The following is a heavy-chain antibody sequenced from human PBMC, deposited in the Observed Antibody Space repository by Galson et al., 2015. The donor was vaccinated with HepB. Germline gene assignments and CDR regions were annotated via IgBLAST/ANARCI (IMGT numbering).Heavy chain of an antibody. J-gene: IGHJ3*02. Sequence: SVKVSCKASGYSFNNYAITWVRQAPGQGLQWMGWISGYTGRAMYAQEFQDRVTLTIDTSTTTASMEVNRLTSDDTAMYYCARDLAAETIDAFDIWGQGTMVTVSS. CDR1: GYSFNNYA. V-gene: IGHV1-18*01. CDR3: ARDLAAETIDAFDI. D-gene: IGHD6-13*01. CDR2: ISGYTGRA.